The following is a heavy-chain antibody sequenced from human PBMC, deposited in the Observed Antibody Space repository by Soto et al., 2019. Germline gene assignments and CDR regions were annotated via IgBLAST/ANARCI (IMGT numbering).Heavy chain of an antibody. CDR1: GFTYSDNN. J-gene: IGHJ3*02. CDR3: VVRGPYDAFDI. D-gene: IGHD3-10*01. Sequence: GGSLRLSCAATGFTYSDNNMSKISQAPGKGLEWVSYISSSGSTIYYADSVKGRFTISRDNAKNSLYLQMNSLWSLDTAVYYCVVRGPYDAFDIWGQGTIVTVSS. V-gene: IGHV3-11*01. CDR2: ISSSGSTI.